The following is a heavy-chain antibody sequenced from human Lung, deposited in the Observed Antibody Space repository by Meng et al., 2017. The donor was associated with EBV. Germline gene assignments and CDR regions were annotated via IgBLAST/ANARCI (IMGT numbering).Heavy chain of an antibody. CDR2: INHSGST. D-gene: IGHD6-13*01. V-gene: IGHV4-34*01. CDR3: ARARSIAAAVIDY. J-gene: IGHJ4*02. Sequence: QVQLQPWGAGLLKPSDTRSLSCAVYGGSFSGYYWSWIRQPPGKGLEWIGEINHSGSTNYNPSLKSRVTISVDKSKNQFSLKLSSVTAADTAVYYCARARSIAAAVIDYWGQGTLVTVSS. CDR1: GGSFSGYY.